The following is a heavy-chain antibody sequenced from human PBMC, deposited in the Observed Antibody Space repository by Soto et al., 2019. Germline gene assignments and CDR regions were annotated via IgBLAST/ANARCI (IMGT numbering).Heavy chain of an antibody. D-gene: IGHD3-10*01. V-gene: IGHV1-69*01. CDR3: VAELDFGKLSVV. CDR2: TIPLFGTT. J-gene: IGHJ6*02. Sequence: QVQLVQSGVEVKKPGSSVRVSCKASGDTFKNSVISWVRQAPGQGLEWMGGTIPLFGTTDYAQKFQGRLKITTDESPTTAYMEVSRLTSEDPAVYYCVAELDFGKLSVVWGQGTPVIVSS. CDR1: GDTFKNSV.